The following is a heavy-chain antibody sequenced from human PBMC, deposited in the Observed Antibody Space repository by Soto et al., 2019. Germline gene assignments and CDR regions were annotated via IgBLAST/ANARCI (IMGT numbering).Heavy chain of an antibody. CDR2: ISYDGSNK. D-gene: IGHD3-22*01. J-gene: IGHJ5*02. CDR3: AKDFSVTMIVVVIPSWFDP. V-gene: IGHV3-30*18. Sequence: PGGSLRLSCAASGFTFSSYGMHWVRQAPSKGLEWVAVISYDGSNKYYADSVKGRFTISRDNSKNTLYLQMNSLRAEDTAVYYCAKDFSVTMIVVVIPSWFDPWGQGT. CDR1: GFTFSSYG.